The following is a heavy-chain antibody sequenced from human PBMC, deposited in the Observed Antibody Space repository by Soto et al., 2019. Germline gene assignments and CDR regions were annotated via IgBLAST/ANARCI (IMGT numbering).Heavy chain of an antibody. CDR3: ARQFSMVRGVMVFDY. CDR2: IYYSGST. CDR1: GGSISSSSYY. V-gene: IGHV4-39*01. J-gene: IGHJ4*02. Sequence: SETLSLTCTVSGGSISSSSYYWGWIRQPPGKGLEWIGSIYYSGSTYYNPSLKSRVTISVDTSKNQFSLKLSSVTAADTAVYYCARQFSMVRGVMVFDYWGQGTLVTVS. D-gene: IGHD3-10*01.